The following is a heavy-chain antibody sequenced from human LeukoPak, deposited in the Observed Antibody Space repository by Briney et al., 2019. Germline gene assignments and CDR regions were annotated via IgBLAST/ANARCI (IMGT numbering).Heavy chain of an antibody. V-gene: IGHV3-74*01. CDR2: LNSDGSTT. CDR3: VREPYCSGGSCYTSGFDC. J-gene: IGHJ4*02. Sequence: PGGSLRLSCAASGFTFSSYWMHWVRQAPGKGLVWVSRLNSDGSTTTYADSMKGRFTISRDNAKNTLYLQMNSLSADDTAVYYCVREPYCSGGSCYTSGFDCWGQGTLVTVSS. CDR1: GFTFSSYW. D-gene: IGHD2-15*01.